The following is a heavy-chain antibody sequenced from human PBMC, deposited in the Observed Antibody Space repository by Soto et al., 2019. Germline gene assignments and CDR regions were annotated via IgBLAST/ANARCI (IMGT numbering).Heavy chain of an antibody. CDR3: ARDEIPIWSYVGSFDS. CDR2: ISYDGSNK. V-gene: IGHV3-30-3*01. CDR1: GFTFSSYA. Sequence: GGSLRLSCAASGFTFSSYAMHWVRQAPGKGLEWVAVISYDGSNKYYADSVKGRFTFSRDNSENTLYLQMDNLGVEDTAVYYCARDEIPIWSYVGSFDSWGQGTLVTVSS. J-gene: IGHJ4*02. D-gene: IGHD3-10*01.